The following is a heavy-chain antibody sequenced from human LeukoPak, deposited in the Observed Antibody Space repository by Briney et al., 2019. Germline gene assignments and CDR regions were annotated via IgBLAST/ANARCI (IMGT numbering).Heavy chain of an antibody. V-gene: IGHV3-21*01. CDR3: AREPRGIQLSDAFYI. CDR1: GFTFSSYS. Sequence: PGGSLRLSCVASGFTFSSYSMNWVRQAPGKGLEWVSSISSSSSYIYYADSVKGRFTISRDNAKNSLYLQMNSLRAEDTAVYYCAREPRGIQLSDAFYIWGQGTMVTVSS. CDR2: ISSSSSYI. J-gene: IGHJ3*02. D-gene: IGHD5-18*01.